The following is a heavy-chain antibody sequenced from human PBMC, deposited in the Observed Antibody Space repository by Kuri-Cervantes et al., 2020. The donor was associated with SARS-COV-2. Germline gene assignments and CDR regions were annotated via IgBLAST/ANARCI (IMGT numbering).Heavy chain of an antibody. D-gene: IGHD6-13*01. CDR1: GFNFGNYA. J-gene: IGHJ4*02. Sequence: GGSLRLSCAASGFNFGNYAMTWVRQAPGKGLEWVSFISANGGRTYYADSVKGRFTVSRDNSKNTLYLQMNSLRAEDTAVYYCARELSSWPVDYWGQGTLVTVSS. CDR2: ISANGGRT. CDR3: ARELSSWPVDY. V-gene: IGHV3-23*01.